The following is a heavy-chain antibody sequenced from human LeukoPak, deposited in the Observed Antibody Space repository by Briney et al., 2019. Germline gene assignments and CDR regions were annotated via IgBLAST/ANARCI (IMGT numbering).Heavy chain of an antibody. CDR1: GFTLSNYA. D-gene: IGHD1-1*01. CDR3: ARDTAGSTTGTTLAY. Sequence: RGALRLSRAASGFTLSNYAMHWVRQAPGKGVEWVALISYDGSNKYYADSVKGRFTISRDNSKNTLYLQMNSLRAEDTAVYYCARDTAGSTTGTTLAYWGQGTLVTVSS. CDR2: ISYDGSNK. J-gene: IGHJ4*02. V-gene: IGHV3-30-3*01.